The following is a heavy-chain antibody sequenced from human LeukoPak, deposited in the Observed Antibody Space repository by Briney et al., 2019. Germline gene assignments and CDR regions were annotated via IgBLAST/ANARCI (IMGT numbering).Heavy chain of an antibody. CDR3: ARGGYYYDSSGYYGAYYFDY. CDR2: IYYRGTT. D-gene: IGHD3-22*01. CDR1: GGSINNYY. V-gene: IGHV4-59*01. Sequence: MTSETLSLTCTVSGGSINNYYWSWIRQPPGKGLEWIGYIYYRGTTNYNPSLKSRVTISVGTSKNQFSLKLSSVTAADTAVYYCARGGYYYDSSGYYGAYYFDYWGQGTLVTVSS. J-gene: IGHJ4*02.